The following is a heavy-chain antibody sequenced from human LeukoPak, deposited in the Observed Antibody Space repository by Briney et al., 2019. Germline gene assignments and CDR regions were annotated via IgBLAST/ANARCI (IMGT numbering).Heavy chain of an antibody. D-gene: IGHD5-24*01. CDR1: GFTFSSYG. CDR3: ANPGRDGYNQYFDY. J-gene: IGHJ4*02. Sequence: GGSLRLSCAASGFTFSSYGMHWVRQAPGKGLEWVAVISYDGSNKYYADSVKGRFTISRDNSKNTLYLQMNSLRAEDTAVYYCANPGRDGYNQYFDYWGQGTLVTVS. CDR2: ISYDGSNK. V-gene: IGHV3-30*18.